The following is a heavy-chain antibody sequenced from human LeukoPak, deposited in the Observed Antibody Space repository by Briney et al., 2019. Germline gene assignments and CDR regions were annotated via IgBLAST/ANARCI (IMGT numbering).Heavy chain of an antibody. V-gene: IGHV3-33*01. CDR2: IWNDASNK. CDR3: ATEYSSSSAFDY. D-gene: IGHD6-6*01. J-gene: IGHJ4*02. CDR1: GFTFSTYG. Sequence: PGGSLRLSCAASGFTFSTYGMHWVRQAPGKGLEWVAMIWNDASNKYYAESVKGRFTISRDNSKNTLYLRMNSLRAEDTAVYFCATEYSSSSAFDYWGQGTLVTVSS.